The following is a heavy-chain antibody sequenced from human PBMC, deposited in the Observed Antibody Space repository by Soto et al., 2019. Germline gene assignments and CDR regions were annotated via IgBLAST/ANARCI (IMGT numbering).Heavy chain of an antibody. CDR1: HGSFNSGGFY. J-gene: IGHJ5*02. Sequence: QVQLQESGPRLVRPSQTLFLTCTISHGSFNSGGFYWGWIRQSPGRGLEWIGHIYNTVTSRYSLPLRSRLTMSIDTSANHFSMSLSSVTAADTAIYYCARGFYGSGGPDLWGPGALVTVSS. CDR2: IYNTVTS. D-gene: IGHD3-10*01. CDR3: ARGFYGSGGPDL. V-gene: IGHV4-31*03.